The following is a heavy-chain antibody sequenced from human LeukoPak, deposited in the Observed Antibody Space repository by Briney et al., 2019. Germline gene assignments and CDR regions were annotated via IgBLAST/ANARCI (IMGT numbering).Heavy chain of an antibody. J-gene: IGHJ4*02. D-gene: IGHD6-19*01. CDR3: VPGSGFAY. V-gene: IGHV3-74*01. CDR2: ITSDGSTT. CDR1: GXTISSYW. Sequence: GGSLRLSCAASGXTISSYWMHWVRQAPGKGLVWVSRITSDGSTTNYADSVKGRFTISRDDAKNTLYLQMNSLRAEDTAVYYCVPGSGFAYWGQGSLVTVSS.